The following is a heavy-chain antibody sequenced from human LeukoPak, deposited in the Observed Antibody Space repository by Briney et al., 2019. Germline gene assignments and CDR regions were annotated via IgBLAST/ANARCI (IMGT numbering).Heavy chain of an antibody. Sequence: PSETLSLTCTVSGGSISGNHWSWVRRPPGKGLEWIGYIYHSGSTNYNPSLQSRVTISVDTSKNQFSLNLNSVTAADTAVYYCARGEAARLHFQNWGQGTLVTVSS. CDR3: ARGEAARLHFQN. CDR2: IYHSGST. V-gene: IGHV4-59*01. J-gene: IGHJ1*01. CDR1: GGSISGNH. D-gene: IGHD6-6*01.